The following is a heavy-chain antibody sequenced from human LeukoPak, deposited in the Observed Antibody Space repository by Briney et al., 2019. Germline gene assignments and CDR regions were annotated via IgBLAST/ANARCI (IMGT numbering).Heavy chain of an antibody. V-gene: IGHV1-2*02. CDR1: GYTFTGYY. D-gene: IGHD3-9*01. J-gene: IGHJ5*02. Sequence: ASVKVSCKASGYTFTGYYMHWARQAPGQGLEWMGWINPNSGGTNYAQKFQGRVTMTRDTSISTAYMELSRLRSDDTAVYYCARDLIGYDILTGYYTWGQGTLVTVSS. CDR3: ARDLIGYDILTGYYT. CDR2: INPNSGGT.